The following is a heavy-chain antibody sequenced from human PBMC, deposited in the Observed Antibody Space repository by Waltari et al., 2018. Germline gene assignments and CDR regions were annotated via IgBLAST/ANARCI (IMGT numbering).Heavy chain of an antibody. J-gene: IGHJ4*02. CDR3: ARDRGYGREYTSSGIDY. V-gene: IGHV4-59*01. D-gene: IGHD6-6*01. Sequence: QVQLQESGPGLVKSSETLSLTCAVSGGSISSYYWSWIRQPPGKGLEWIGYIYYSGSTNYNPSLKSRVTISVDTSKNQFSLNLSSVTAADTAVYYCARDRGYGREYTSSGIDYWGQGTLVTVSS. CDR2: IYYSGST. CDR1: GGSISSYY.